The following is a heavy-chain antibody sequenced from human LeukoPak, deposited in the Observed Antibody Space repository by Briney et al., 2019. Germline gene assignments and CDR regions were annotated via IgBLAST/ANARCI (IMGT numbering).Heavy chain of an antibody. CDR3: AMYGSFFDY. CDR1: GFTFSSYE. J-gene: IGHJ4*02. V-gene: IGHV3-48*03. CDR2: ISSSGSTI. Sequence: PGGSLRLSCAASGFTFSSYEMNWVRQAPGKGLEWVSYISSSGSTIYYADSVKGRFTIPRDNAKNSLYLQMNSLRAEDTAVYYCAMYGSFFDYWGQGTLVTVSS. D-gene: IGHD2-8*01.